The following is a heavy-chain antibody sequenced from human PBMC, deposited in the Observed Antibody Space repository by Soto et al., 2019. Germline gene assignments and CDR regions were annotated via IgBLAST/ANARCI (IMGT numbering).Heavy chain of an antibody. CDR1: GGSFSGYY. D-gene: IGHD3-10*01. CDR3: ARGEYYGSGSYYAEYFQH. J-gene: IGHJ1*01. CDR2: INHRGST. Sequence: SETLSLTCAVYGGSFSGYYWSWIRQPPGKGLEWIGEINHRGSTNYNPSLKRRVTISVDTSKNQFSLKLSSVTAADTAVYYCARGEYYGSGSYYAEYFQHWGQGTLVTVSS. V-gene: IGHV4-34*01.